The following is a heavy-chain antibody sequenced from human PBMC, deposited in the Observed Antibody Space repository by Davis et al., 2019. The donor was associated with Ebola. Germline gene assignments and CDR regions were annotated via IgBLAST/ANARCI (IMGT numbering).Heavy chain of an antibody. CDR2: IIPILGIA. Sequence: SVKVSCKASGGTFSSYTISWVRQAPGQGLEWMGRIIPILGIANYAQKFQGRVTLTADKSTSTAYMELSSLRSEDTAVYYCARDSGSSFWGDAFDIWGQGTMVTVSS. J-gene: IGHJ3*02. CDR1: GGTFSSYT. CDR3: ARDSGSSFWGDAFDI. D-gene: IGHD1-26*01. V-gene: IGHV1-69*04.